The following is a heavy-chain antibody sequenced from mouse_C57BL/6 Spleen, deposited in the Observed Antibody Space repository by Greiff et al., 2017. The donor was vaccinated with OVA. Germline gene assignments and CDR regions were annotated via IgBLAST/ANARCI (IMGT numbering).Heavy chain of an antibody. V-gene: IGHV5-17*01. J-gene: IGHJ3*01. CDR2: ISSGSSTI. CDR1: GFTFSDYG. CDR3: AKYGSSPL. D-gene: IGHD1-1*01. Sequence: EVQGVESGGGLVKPGGSLKLSCAASGFTFSDYGMHWVRQAPEKGLEWVAYISSGSSTIYYADTVKGRFTISRDNAKNTLFLQMTSLRSEDTAMYYCAKYGSSPLWGQGTLVTVSA.